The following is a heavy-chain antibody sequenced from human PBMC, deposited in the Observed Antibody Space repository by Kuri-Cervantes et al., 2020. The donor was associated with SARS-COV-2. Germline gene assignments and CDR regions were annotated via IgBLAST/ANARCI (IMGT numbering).Heavy chain of an antibody. J-gene: IGHJ6*02. D-gene: IGHD2-2*01. CDR2: IYSCGST. CDR3: AKAGYQLPTYYYYYGMDV. CDR1: GFTVSSNY. V-gene: IGHV3-53*01. Sequence: GGSLRLSCAASGFTVSSNYMSWVRQAPGKGLEWVSVIYSCGSTYYADSVKGRFTISRDNSKNTLYLQMNSLRAEDTAVYYCAKAGYQLPTYYYYYGMDVWGQGTTVTVSS.